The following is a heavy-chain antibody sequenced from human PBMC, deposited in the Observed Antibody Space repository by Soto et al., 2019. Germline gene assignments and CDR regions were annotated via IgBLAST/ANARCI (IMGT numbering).Heavy chain of an antibody. J-gene: IGHJ2*01. CDR3: AKPRSNSWYYNWYFDL. CDR2: IDWNSGNI. D-gene: IGHD6-13*01. V-gene: IGHV3-9*01. CDR1: GFSFDNYG. Sequence: EVQLVESGGGLVQPGRSLRLSCAASGFSFDNYGMHWVRQAPGKGLEWVTGIDWNSGNIRYADSVKGRFVVSRDNAQRSLYLQMNSLRTEDSGLYYCAKPRSNSWYYNWYFDLWGRGTLVTVSS.